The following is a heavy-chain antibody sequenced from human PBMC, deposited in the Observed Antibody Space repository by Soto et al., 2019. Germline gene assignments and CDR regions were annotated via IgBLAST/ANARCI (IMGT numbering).Heavy chain of an antibody. CDR1: GGSFGGYY. Sequence: LETLSLTRVVFGGSFGGYYWSWIRKPPRKGLEWIGEINHSGSTNYNPSLKSRVTISVDTSKNQFSLKLSSVTAADTAVYYCARRSWYGNVYYYYGMDVWGQGTTVTVS. J-gene: IGHJ6*02. CDR2: INHSGST. CDR3: ARRSWYGNVYYYYGMDV. V-gene: IGHV4-34*01. D-gene: IGHD6-13*01.